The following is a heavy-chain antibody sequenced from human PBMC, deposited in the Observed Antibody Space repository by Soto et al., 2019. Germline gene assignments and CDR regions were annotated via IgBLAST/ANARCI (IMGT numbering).Heavy chain of an antibody. CDR2: IIPTFGTA. Sequence: SVKVSCKASGGTFSSYAISWVRQAPGQGLEWMGGIIPTFGTANYAQKFQGRVTITADESTSTAYMELSSLRSEDTAVYYCARVIAARPHYYYYYGMDVWGQGTTVTVSS. D-gene: IGHD6-6*01. V-gene: IGHV1-69*13. J-gene: IGHJ6*02. CDR1: GGTFSSYA. CDR3: ARVIAARPHYYYYYGMDV.